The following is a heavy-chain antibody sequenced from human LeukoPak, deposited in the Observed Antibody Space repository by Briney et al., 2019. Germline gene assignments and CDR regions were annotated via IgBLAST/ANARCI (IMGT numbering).Heavy chain of an antibody. D-gene: IGHD3-22*01. V-gene: IGHV4-39*01. CDR3: ARRRLRITMIVG. Sequence: PSETLSLTCTVSGGSISSSSYYWGWIRQPPGKGLEWIGSIYYSGSTYYNPSLESRVTISVDTSKNQFSLKLSSVTAADTAVYYCARRRLRITMIVGWGQGTLVTVSS. CDR1: GGSISSSSYY. J-gene: IGHJ4*02. CDR2: IYYSGST.